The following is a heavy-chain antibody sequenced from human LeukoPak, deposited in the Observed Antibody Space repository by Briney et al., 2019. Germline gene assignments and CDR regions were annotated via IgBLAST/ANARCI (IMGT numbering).Heavy chain of an antibody. CDR1: GGSISSSSYY. CDR3: ASAYDSSGYYYQSEYFQH. V-gene: IGHV4-39*01. J-gene: IGHJ1*01. CDR2: IYYSGST. Sequence: PSETLSLTCTVSGGSISSSSYYWGWIRQPPGKGLEWIGSIYYSGSTYYNPSLKSRVTISVDTSKNQFSLKLSSVTAADTAVYYCASAYDSSGYYYQSEYFQHWGQGTLVTVSS. D-gene: IGHD3-22*01.